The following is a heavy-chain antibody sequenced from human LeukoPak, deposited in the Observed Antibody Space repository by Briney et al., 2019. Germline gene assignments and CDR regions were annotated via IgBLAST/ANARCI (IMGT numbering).Heavy chain of an antibody. Sequence: ASVKVSCKASGYTFTTYAISWVRQAPGQGLEWMGWISTYNGNTNYAQKFQGRVTLTTDTSTSTAYMELGSLGSDETAVYYCARVDLLTGYYFFDYWGQGTLVTVSS. D-gene: IGHD3-9*01. J-gene: IGHJ4*02. V-gene: IGHV1-18*01. CDR2: ISTYNGNT. CDR3: ARVDLLTGYYFFDY. CDR1: GYTFTTYA.